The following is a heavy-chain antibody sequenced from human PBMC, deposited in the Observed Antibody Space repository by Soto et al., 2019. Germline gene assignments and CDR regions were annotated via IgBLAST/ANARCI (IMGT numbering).Heavy chain of an antibody. CDR1: GGSISSNSHY. J-gene: IGHJ3*02. D-gene: IGHD2-15*01. Sequence: QLQLQESGPGLVKPSETLSLTCSVSGGSISSNSHYWVWIRQPPGKGLEWIGSIYYNGDTYYNPSLKSRVTISVDTSKNQSSGKLNSVTAANTAVYYCARHQSIVVVTAARAFDIWGQGTMVTVSS. V-gene: IGHV4-39*01. CDR3: ARHQSIVVVTAARAFDI. CDR2: IYYNGDT.